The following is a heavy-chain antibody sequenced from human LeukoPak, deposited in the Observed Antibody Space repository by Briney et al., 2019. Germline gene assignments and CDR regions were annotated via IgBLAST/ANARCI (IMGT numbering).Heavy chain of an antibody. D-gene: IGHD3-22*01. J-gene: IGHJ4*02. Sequence: GGSLRLSCEASGFTFSSYSMTWVRQAPGKGLEWVAFISSMSGRYIYYAESLKGRFTISRDSSKNTLYLQMNSLRAEDTALYYCSKDLNSYYHTSTYPYGEALDYWGQGALVTVSS. CDR1: GFTFSSYS. CDR3: SKDLNSYYHTSTYPYGEALDY. CDR2: ISSMSGRYI. V-gene: IGHV3-21*01.